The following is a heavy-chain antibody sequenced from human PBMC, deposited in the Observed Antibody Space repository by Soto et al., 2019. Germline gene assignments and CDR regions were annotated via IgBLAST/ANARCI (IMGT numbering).Heavy chain of an antibody. CDR3: ARIGVGSRR. CDR1: GDTFSHYV. CDR2: LAPISGSP. V-gene: IGHV1-69*18. D-gene: IGHD1-26*01. Sequence: VQMVQSGAEVKEPGSSVKVSCTNSGDTFSHYVMSWVRQAPGQGLEWMGSLAPISGSPHYAERFEGRLTISADAGTSTMYMELRSLKYDDTAVYYCARIGVGSRRWGQGTMVTVSS. J-gene: IGHJ3*01.